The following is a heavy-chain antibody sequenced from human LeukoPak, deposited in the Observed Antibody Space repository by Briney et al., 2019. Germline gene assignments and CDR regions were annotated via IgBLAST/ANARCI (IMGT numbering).Heavy chain of an antibody. CDR3: ARKTGVTGEAFDY. CDR2: INTGNGNT. Sequence: GASVKVSCTASGYTFTTYAIHWVRQAPGQSLEWMGWINTGNGNTKYSQNFQGRVTITRDTSASTAYMDLTSLRSEDTAVYYCARKTGVTGEAFDYWGQGTLVTVSS. D-gene: IGHD7-27*01. V-gene: IGHV1-3*04. J-gene: IGHJ4*02. CDR1: GYTFTTYA.